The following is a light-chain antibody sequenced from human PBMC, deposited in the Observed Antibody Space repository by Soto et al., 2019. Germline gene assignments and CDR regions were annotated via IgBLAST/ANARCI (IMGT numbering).Light chain of an antibody. V-gene: IGKV3-15*01. J-gene: IGKJ2*01. Sequence: EIVMTQSPATLSVSPGERATLSCRASQSVSSNLGWYQQKPGQAPRLLIYGASTRATGIPARFSGSGSGTGFTLTITTLQSEDFAFYYCHQYNNWPYTFGQGTKLEIK. CDR3: HQYNNWPYT. CDR1: QSVSSN. CDR2: GAS.